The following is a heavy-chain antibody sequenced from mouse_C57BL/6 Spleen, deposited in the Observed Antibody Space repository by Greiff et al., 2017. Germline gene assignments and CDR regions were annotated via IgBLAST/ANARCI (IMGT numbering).Heavy chain of an antibody. D-gene: IGHD2-10*01. CDR3: ASRLLGYAMDY. J-gene: IGHJ4*01. CDR1: GYSITSGYD. Sequence: EVKLVESGPGMVKPSQSLSLTCTVTGYSITSGYDWHWIRHFPGNKLEWMGYISYSGSTNYNPSLKSRISITHDTSKNHFFLKLNSVTTEDTATYDCASRLLGYAMDYWGQGTSVTVSS. V-gene: IGHV3-1*01. CDR2: ISYSGST.